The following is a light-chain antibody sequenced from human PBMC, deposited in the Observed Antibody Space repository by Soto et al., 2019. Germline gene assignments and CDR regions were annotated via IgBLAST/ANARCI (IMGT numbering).Light chain of an antibody. Sequence: EIILTQSPATLSLSPGGGATRSCRASQSVGRYLAWYRQKPGQAPRLLIYDASSRATGLPVRFSGSGSGTDFTLTISSLEPEDFAVYYCQQRSNGLTFGGGTKV. V-gene: IGKV3-11*01. CDR3: QQRSNGLT. J-gene: IGKJ4*01. CDR1: QSVGRY. CDR2: DAS.